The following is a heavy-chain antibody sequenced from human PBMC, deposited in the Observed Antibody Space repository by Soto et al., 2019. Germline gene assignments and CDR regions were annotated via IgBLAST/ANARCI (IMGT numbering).Heavy chain of an antibody. Sequence: ASVKVSCKASGYTFTSYGISWVRQAPGQGLEWMGWISAYNGNTNYAQKLQGRVTMTTDTSTSTAYMELRSLRSDDTAVYYCARDSNYYDSSGYYYGFDYWGQGTLLTVSS. V-gene: IGHV1-18*01. CDR3: ARDSNYYDSSGYYYGFDY. J-gene: IGHJ4*02. D-gene: IGHD3-22*01. CDR1: GYTFTSYG. CDR2: ISAYNGNT.